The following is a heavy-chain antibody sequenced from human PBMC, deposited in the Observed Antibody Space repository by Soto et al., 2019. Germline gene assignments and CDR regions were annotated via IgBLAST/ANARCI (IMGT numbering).Heavy chain of an antibody. Sequence: QVQLVESGGGVVQPGRSLRLSCAASGFTFSSYGMHWVRQAPGKGLEWVAVISYDGSNKYYADSVKGRFTISRDNSKNTLYLQMNSLRAEDTAVYYCAKSLLWFGESSPFDYWGQGTLVTVSS. CDR1: GFTFSSYG. D-gene: IGHD3-10*01. CDR2: ISYDGSNK. V-gene: IGHV3-30*18. CDR3: AKSLLWFGESSPFDY. J-gene: IGHJ4*02.